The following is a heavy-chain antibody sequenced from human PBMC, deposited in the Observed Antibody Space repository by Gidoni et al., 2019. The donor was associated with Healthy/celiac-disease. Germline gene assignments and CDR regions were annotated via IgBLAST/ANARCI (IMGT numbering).Heavy chain of an antibody. D-gene: IGHD3-16*02. Sequence: QLQLQESGPGLVKPWETLSLTCTVPGGSTRSSSLYWGGIRQPPGKGLEGSGRMYYSGSTYYNPSLKCRDTISVDTAKNQFSLKLSYVTATDTAVYDCARLRGESTMFGGVIEYYLDYWGQGTLVTVSS. CDR3: ARLRGESTMFGGVIEYYLDY. CDR2: MYYSGST. V-gene: IGHV4-39*01. CDR1: GGSTRSSSLY. J-gene: IGHJ4*02.